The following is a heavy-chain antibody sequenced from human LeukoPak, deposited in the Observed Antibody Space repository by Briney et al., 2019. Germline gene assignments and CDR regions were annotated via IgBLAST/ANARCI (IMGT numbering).Heavy chain of an antibody. J-gene: IGHJ6*02. D-gene: IGHD3-22*01. V-gene: IGHV4-30-4*01. CDR3: ARVSSSGYHHRVYYYYGMDV. CDR1: GGSISSGDYY. CDR2: IYYSEST. Sequence: PSETLSLTCTVSGGSISSGDYYWSWIRQPPGKGLEWIGYIYYSESTYYNPSLQIRVTISVDTSKNHFSLTLSSVTAPATAVYYCARVSSSGYHHRVYYYYGMDVWGQGTTVTVSS.